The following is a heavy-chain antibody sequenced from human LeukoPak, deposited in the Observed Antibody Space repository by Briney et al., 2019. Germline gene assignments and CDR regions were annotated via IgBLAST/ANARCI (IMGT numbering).Heavy chain of an antibody. J-gene: IGHJ3*02. D-gene: IGHD3-3*01. Sequence: PGGSLRLSCAASGFTFSSYEMNWVRQAPGKGLEWVSYISSSGSTILYADSVKGRFTISRDNAKNSLYLQMNSLRAEDTAAYYCARGGITIFGVVSGAFDIWGQGTMVTVSS. V-gene: IGHV3-48*03. CDR1: GFTFSSYE. CDR2: ISSSGSTI. CDR3: ARGGITIFGVVSGAFDI.